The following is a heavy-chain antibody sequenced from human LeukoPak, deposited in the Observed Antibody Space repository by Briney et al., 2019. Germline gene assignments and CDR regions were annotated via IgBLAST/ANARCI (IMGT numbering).Heavy chain of an antibody. CDR1: GYSISSGYY. CDR2: IYYSGST. V-gene: IGHV4-38-2*02. J-gene: IGHJ4*02. Sequence: PSETLSLTCTVSGYSISSGYYWAWIRQPPGKGLEWIGYIYYSGSTNYNPSLKSRVTISVDTSKNQFSLKLSSVTAADTAVYYCATSGWYLLPGVYWGQGTLVTVSS. CDR3: ATSGWYLLPGVY. D-gene: IGHD6-19*01.